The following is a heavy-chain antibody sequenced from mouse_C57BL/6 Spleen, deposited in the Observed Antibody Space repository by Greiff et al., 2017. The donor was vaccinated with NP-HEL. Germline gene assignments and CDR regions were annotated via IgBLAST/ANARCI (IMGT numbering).Heavy chain of an antibody. Sequence: DVKLVESGGGLVKPGGSLKLSCAASGFTFSSHAMSWVRQTPEKRLEWVATISDGGSYTYYPDNVKGRFTISRDNAKNNLYLQMSHLKSEDTAMYYCARRADYYDYGEFAYWGQGTLVTVSA. V-gene: IGHV5-4*03. CDR3: ARRADYYDYGEFAY. CDR1: GFTFSSHA. D-gene: IGHD2-4*01. J-gene: IGHJ3*01. CDR2: ISDGGSYT.